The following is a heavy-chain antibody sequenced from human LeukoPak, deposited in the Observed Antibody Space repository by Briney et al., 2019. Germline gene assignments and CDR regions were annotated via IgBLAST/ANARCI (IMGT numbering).Heavy chain of an antibody. J-gene: IGHJ4*02. CDR3: ARARHSGSSWYPDDY. D-gene: IGHD6-13*01. CDR2: ISSSSSYI. V-gene: IGHV3-21*04. CDR1: GFTFSSYS. Sequence: GGSLRLSCAASGFTFSSYSMNWVRQAPGKGLEWVSSISSSSSYIYYADSVKGRFTISRDNAKNSLYLQMNSLRSEDTAVYYCARARHSGSSWYPDDYWGQGTLVTVSS.